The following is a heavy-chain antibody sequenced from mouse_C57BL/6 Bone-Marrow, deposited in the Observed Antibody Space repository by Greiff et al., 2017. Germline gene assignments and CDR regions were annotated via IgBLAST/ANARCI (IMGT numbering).Heavy chain of an antibody. CDR3: ADPHYYGSSYWYFDV. CDR1: GYTFTSYW. D-gene: IGHD1-1*01. V-gene: IGHV1-64*01. Sequence: VQLQQPGAELVKPGASVTLSCKASGYTFTSYWMHWVKQRPGQGLEWIGMIHPNSGSTNYNEKFKSKATLTVDKSSSTAYMQLSSLTSEDSAVYYCADPHYYGSSYWYFDVWGTGTTVTVSS. J-gene: IGHJ1*03. CDR2: IHPNSGST.